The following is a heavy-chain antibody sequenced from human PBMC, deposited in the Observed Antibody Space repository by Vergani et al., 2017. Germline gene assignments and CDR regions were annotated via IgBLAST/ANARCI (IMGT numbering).Heavy chain of an antibody. D-gene: IGHD3-16*01. V-gene: IGHV1-2*02. CDR3: ARDSPRGTPRRGMDV. CDR2: INPNSGGT. Sequence: QVQLVQSGAEVKKPGASVKVSCKASGYTFTGYYMHWVRQAPGQGLEWMGWINPNSGGTNYAQKFQGRVTMTRDTSISTAYMELSRLRSDDTAVYYCARDSPRGTPRRGMDVWGQGTTVTVSS. J-gene: IGHJ6*02. CDR1: GYTFTGYY.